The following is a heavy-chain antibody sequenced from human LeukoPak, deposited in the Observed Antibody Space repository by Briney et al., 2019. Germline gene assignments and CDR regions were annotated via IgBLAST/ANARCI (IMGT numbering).Heavy chain of an antibody. CDR2: ASFDGSNK. Sequence: GRSLRLSCAASGFTFSSYGMHWVRQTPDKGLEWVAIASFDGSNKYYADSVKGRFSISRDNSKNTLYLQMNSLRAEDTSMYYCAKIRSVGTGDAFDIWGQGTMVTVSS. CDR3: AKIRSVGTGDAFDI. CDR1: GFTFSSYG. V-gene: IGHV3-30*18. D-gene: IGHD1-1*01. J-gene: IGHJ3*02.